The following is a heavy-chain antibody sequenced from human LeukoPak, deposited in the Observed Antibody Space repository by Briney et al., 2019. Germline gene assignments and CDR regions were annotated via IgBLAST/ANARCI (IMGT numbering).Heavy chain of an antibody. CDR1: GFTFDDYA. J-gene: IGHJ4*02. CDR2: ISGDGGST. D-gene: IGHD4-17*01. V-gene: IGHV3-43*02. CDR3: AKVYGDDYGAPFDY. Sequence: GGSLRLSCAASGFTFDDYAMHWVRQAPGKGLEWVSLISGDGGSTYYADSVKGRFTISRDNSKNSLYLQMNSLRTEDTALYYCAKVYGDDYGAPFDYWGQGTLVTFSS.